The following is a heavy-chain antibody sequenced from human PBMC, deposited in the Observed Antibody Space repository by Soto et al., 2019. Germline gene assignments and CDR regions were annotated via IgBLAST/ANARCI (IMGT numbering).Heavy chain of an antibody. CDR1: GFTFGDYA. D-gene: IGHD3-3*01. V-gene: IGHV3-49*03. Sequence: PGGSLRLSCTASGFTFGDYAMSWFRQAPGKGLEWVGFIRSKAYGGTTEYAASMKGRFTISRDDSKSIAYLQMNSLKTEDTAVYYCTTLKSTYYDFWSAQGPWGQGTLVTVSS. CDR2: IRSKAYGGTT. J-gene: IGHJ1*01. CDR3: TTLKSTYYDFWSAQGP.